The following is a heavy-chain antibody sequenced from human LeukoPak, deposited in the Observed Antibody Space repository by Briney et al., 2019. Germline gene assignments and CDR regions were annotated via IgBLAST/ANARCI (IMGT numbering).Heavy chain of an antibody. V-gene: IGHV4-59*08. Sequence: SETLSLTCTASGGXISGYSWSWIRQPPGKGQEWIGFIYYSGSTKYNPSLKSRVTISVDTSKNQFSLKLTSVTAADTAVSYCARYGSGSYSDDHFQHWGQGTLVTVSS. CDR1: GGXISGYS. CDR3: ARYGSGSYSDDHFQH. D-gene: IGHD3-10*01. CDR2: IYYSGST. J-gene: IGHJ1*01.